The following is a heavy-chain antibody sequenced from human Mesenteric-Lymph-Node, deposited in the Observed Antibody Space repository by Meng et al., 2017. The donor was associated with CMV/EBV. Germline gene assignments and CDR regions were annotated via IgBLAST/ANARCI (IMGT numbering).Heavy chain of an antibody. V-gene: IGHV4-34*01. J-gene: IGHJ6*02. CDR2: INHSGST. D-gene: IGHD5-12*01. CDR3: ARGRRIGYSNYYGMDV. CDR1: GGSISTYY. Sequence: SETLSLTCTVSGGSISTYYWNWIRQSPGKGLEWIGEINHSGSTNYNPSLKSRVTISVDTSKNQFSLKLSSVTAADTAVYYCARGRRIGYSNYYGMDVWGQGTTVTVSS.